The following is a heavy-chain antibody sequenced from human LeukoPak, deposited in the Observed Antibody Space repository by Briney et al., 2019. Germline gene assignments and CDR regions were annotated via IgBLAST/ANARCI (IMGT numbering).Heavy chain of an antibody. J-gene: IGHJ3*02. CDR1: GGSFSGYY. Sequence: SETLSLTCAVYGGSFSGYYWSWIRQPPGKGLEWIGEINHSGSTNYNPSLKSRVTISVDTSKNQFSLKLSSVTAADTAVCYCVRGPHYYDRIGSEAFDIWGQGTMVTVSS. V-gene: IGHV4-34*01. CDR3: VRGPHYYDRIGSEAFDI. CDR2: INHSGST. D-gene: IGHD3-22*01.